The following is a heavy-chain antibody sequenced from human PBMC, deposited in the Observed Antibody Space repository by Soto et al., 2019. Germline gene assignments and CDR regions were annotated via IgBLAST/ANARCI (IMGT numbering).Heavy chain of an antibody. V-gene: IGHV3-48*03. CDR1: GFTFSSYE. Sequence: EVQLVESGGGLVQPGGSLRLSCAASGFTFSSYEMNWVRQAPGKGLEWVSYISTSGNTIHYADSVKGRFTISRDNAKNSLYLQMSSLRAEDTAVYYCARDIDYYDSSGYQDYWGQGALVTVSS. J-gene: IGHJ4*02. CDR3: ARDIDYYDSSGYQDY. D-gene: IGHD3-22*01. CDR2: ISTSGNTI.